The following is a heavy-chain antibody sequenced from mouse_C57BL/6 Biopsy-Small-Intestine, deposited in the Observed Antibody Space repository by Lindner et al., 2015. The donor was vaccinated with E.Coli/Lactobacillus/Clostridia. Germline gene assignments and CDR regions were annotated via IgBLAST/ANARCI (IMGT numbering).Heavy chain of an antibody. CDR2: INPYYGST. D-gene: IGHD1-1*01. CDR3: AGSGSNYAMDY. V-gene: IGHV1-39*01. Sequence: VQLQESGPELVNPGASVKMSCKASGYSFTGYNMHWVKQSHGKSLEWIGNINPYYGSTSYNQKFKGKATLTVDKSSSTAYMQLNSLTSEDSAVYYCAGSGSNYAMDYWGQGTSVTVSS. CDR1: GYSFTGYN. J-gene: IGHJ4*01.